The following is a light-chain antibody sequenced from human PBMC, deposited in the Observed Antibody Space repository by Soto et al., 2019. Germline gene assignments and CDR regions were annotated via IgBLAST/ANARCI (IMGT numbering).Light chain of an antibody. V-gene: IGKV1-12*01. J-gene: IGKJ4*01. Sequence: DIHVTQSPSSVSASVGDRVTITCRASQAITSWLAWYQQKPGRAPKLLIYSASSLQSGAPSRFTGSGSGTDFTLTITSLQTEDAAVYYCQQTRSFPLTFGGGTKVEI. CDR2: SAS. CDR1: QAITSW. CDR3: QQTRSFPLT.